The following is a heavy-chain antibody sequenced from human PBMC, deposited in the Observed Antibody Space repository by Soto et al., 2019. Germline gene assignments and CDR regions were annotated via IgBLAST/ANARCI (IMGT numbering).Heavy chain of an antibody. CDR3: ARVWGGAFDI. CDR1: GGSISSYY. D-gene: IGHD3-10*01. V-gene: IGHV4-59*01. J-gene: IGHJ3*02. Sequence: LSLTCTVSGGSISSYYWSWIRQPPVKGLEWIGYIYYSGSTNYNPSLKSRVTISVDTSKNQFSLKLSSVTAADTAVYYCARVWGGAFDIWGQGTMVTVSS. CDR2: IYYSGST.